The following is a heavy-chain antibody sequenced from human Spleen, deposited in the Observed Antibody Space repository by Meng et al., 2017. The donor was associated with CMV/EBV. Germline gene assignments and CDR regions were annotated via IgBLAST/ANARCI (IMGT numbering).Heavy chain of an antibody. CDR3: ARGQWLTSFDS. CDR1: GGSVTSGDYY. CDR2: IFRSGST. J-gene: IGHJ4*02. D-gene: IGHD6-19*01. V-gene: IGHV4-61*08. Sequence: SETLSLTCTVSGGSVTSGDYYWSWIRQSPEKGLEWIGYIFRSGSTKYDSSLTSRVTVSVDTSKNQFSLRLSSVTAADTAVYYCARGQWLTSFDSWGPGTPVTVSS.